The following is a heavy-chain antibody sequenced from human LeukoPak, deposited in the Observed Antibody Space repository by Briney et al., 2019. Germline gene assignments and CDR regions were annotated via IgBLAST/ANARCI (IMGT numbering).Heavy chain of an antibody. CDR2: IYTSGST. CDR1: GGSISSGSYY. CDR3: ARESYYDSSGYYRRDFDY. Sequence: SQTLSLTCTVSGGSISSGSYYWSWIRQPAGKGLEWIGRIYTSGSTNYNPSLKSRVTISVDTSKNQFSLKLSSVTGADTAVYYCARESYYDSSGYYRRDFDYWGQGTLVTVSS. V-gene: IGHV4-61*02. J-gene: IGHJ4*02. D-gene: IGHD3-22*01.